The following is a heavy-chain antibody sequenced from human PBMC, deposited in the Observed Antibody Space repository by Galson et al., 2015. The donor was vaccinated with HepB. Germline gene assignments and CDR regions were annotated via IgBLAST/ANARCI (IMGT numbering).Heavy chain of an antibody. J-gene: IGHJ4*02. CDR3: ARAVAGTGFDY. Sequence: SVKVSCKASGYTFTSYYMHWVRQAPGQGLEWMGIINPSGGSTSYAQKFQGRVTMTRDTSTSTVYMEPSSLRSEDTAVYYCARAVAGTGFDYWGQGTLVTVSS. D-gene: IGHD6-19*01. V-gene: IGHV1-46*01. CDR1: GYTFTSYY. CDR2: INPSGGST.